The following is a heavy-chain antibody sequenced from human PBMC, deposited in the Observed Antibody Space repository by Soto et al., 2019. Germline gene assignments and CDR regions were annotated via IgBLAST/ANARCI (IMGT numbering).Heavy chain of an antibody. Sequence: GGSLRLSCAASGFTFSSYGMHWVRQAPGKGLEWVAVISYDGSNKYYADSVKGRFTISRDNSKNTLYLQMNSLRAEDTAVYYCARDRVFGSGWYYDYWGQGTLVTVSS. CDR3: ARDRVFGSGWYYDY. CDR2: ISYDGSNK. CDR1: GFTFSSYG. V-gene: IGHV3-30*03. J-gene: IGHJ4*02. D-gene: IGHD6-19*01.